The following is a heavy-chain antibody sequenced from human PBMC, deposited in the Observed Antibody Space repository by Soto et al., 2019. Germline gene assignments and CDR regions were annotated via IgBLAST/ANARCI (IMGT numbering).Heavy chain of an antibody. D-gene: IGHD2-2*02. CDR1: GGTLSSYA. CDR2: IIPIFGTA. CDR3: ARDRGYCSSTSCYMSRGMDV. Sequence: SVKVSCKASGGTLSSYAISGVRQAPGQGLEWMGGIIPIFGTANYAQKFQGRVTITADESTSTAYMELSSLRSEDTAVYYCARDRGYCSSTSCYMSRGMDVWGQGTTVTVSS. J-gene: IGHJ6*02. V-gene: IGHV1-69*13.